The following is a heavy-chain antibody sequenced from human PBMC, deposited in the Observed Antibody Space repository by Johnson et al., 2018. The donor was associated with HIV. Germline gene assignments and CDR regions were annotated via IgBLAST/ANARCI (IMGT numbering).Heavy chain of an antibody. D-gene: IGHD4-17*01. CDR2: ICWNSGRI. J-gene: IGHJ3*02. CDR3: AKDIVYGVYGSQGAFHI. V-gene: IGHV3-9*01. CDR1: GFKFDDYA. Sequence: EVQLVESGGGVVRPGGSLRLSCAASGFKFDDYAMHWVRQFPGKGLEWVSGICWNSGRIDYADSVQGRFSLSRDNPKKSLYLQMNGLRPEDTGIYYCAKDIVYGVYGSQGAFHIWGRGTMVKVSS.